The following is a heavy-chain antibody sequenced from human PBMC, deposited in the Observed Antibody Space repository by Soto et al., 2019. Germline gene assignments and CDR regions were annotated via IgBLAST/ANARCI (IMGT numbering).Heavy chain of an antibody. CDR2: IYYSGST. V-gene: IGHV4-31*03. D-gene: IGHD6-6*01. J-gene: IGHJ3*02. Sequence: SETLSLTCTVSGGSISSGGYYWSWIRQYPGKGLEWIGYIYYSGSTYYNPSLKSRVTISVDTSKNQFSLKLSSVTAADTAVYYCARERDSSSANPAFDIWGQGTMVTVSS. CDR1: GGSISSGGYY. CDR3: ARERDSSSANPAFDI.